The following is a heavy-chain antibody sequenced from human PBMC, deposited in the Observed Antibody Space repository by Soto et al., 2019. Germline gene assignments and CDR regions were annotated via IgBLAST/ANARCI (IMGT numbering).Heavy chain of an antibody. V-gene: IGHV4-34*01. D-gene: IGHD2-2*01. CDR1: GGSFSGYY. CDR2: INHSGST. J-gene: IGHJ6*02. Sequence: QVQLQQWGAGLLKPSETLSLTCAVYGGSFSGYYWSWIRQPPGKGLEWIGEINHSGSTNYNQSLKTRVTISVDTSTNQFSLKLSSVTAADTAVYYCARVAVVVVPAATAGNYYYYGMDVWGQGTTVTVSS. CDR3: ARVAVVVVPAATAGNYYYYGMDV.